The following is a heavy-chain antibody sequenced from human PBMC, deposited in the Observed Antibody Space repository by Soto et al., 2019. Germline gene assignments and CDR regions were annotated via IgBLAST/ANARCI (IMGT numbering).Heavy chain of an antibody. CDR3: AKVVVVGAPWYGLDV. D-gene: IGHD2-15*01. Sequence: GASVKVSCKASGYTFTGFHIHWVRQAPGQGLEWLGWINPNRGGTDYGKQFQGRVTMTRDTSTTTAYMELSRLRSDDTAVYYCAKVVVVGAPWYGLDVWGQGTTVTVSS. CDR1: GYTFTGFH. V-gene: IGHV1-2*02. J-gene: IGHJ6*02. CDR2: INPNRGGT.